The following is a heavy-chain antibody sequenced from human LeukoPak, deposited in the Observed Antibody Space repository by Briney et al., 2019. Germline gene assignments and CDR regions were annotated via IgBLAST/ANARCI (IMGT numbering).Heavy chain of an antibody. CDR3: ARDDTSGGWYEIGN. CDR2: ISNEGNT. V-gene: IGHV3-53*01. D-gene: IGHD6-19*01. J-gene: IGHJ4*02. Sequence: PGGSLRLSCAASGFTVSTSYMSWVRQAPGKRLECISVISNEGNTYYADSVKGRFSISRDDSKNTVFLEMNSLRAEDTAVYYCARDDTSGGWYEIGNWGQGTLVTVFS. CDR1: GFTVSTSY.